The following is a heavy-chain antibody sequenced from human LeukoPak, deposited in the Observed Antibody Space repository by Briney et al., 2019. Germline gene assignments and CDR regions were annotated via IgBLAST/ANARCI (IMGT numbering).Heavy chain of an antibody. V-gene: IGHV4-39*02. J-gene: IGHJ4*02. CDR3: ARVSGSSWKTHY. D-gene: IGHD6-13*01. CDR1: GGPRSGDSLTASSYA. Sequence: SETVSLICTVSGGPRSGDSLTASSYAWVWVRQPPGKGLEWIGSVDSSGYSYYTPSLKSRVTIAADTSKNHCSFRLRSVTAADTAVYYCARVSGSSWKTHYWGQGTLVSVSS. CDR2: VDSSGYS.